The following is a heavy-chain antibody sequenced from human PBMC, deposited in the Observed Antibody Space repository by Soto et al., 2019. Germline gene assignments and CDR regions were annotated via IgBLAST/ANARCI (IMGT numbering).Heavy chain of an antibody. D-gene: IGHD5-18*01. CDR1: EFAFRGYG. J-gene: IGHJ4*02. CDR2: IWNDGSKK. Sequence: ESGGGVVQPGRSLRLSCTASEFAFRGYGMHWVRQAPGKGLEWVAMIWNDGSKKFYVDSVKGRFTISRDNSKNTLYLQMNSLRVEDTAVYYCARGDTLPGYWGQGTLVTVSS. CDR3: ARGDTLPGY. V-gene: IGHV3-33*01.